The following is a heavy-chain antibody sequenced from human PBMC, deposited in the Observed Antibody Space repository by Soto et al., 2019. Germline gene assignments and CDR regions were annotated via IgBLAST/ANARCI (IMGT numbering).Heavy chain of an antibody. D-gene: IGHD3-22*01. J-gene: IGHJ5*02. V-gene: IGHV1-18*01. CDR1: GYTFTSYG. Sequence: GASVKVSCKASGYTFTSYGISWVRQAPGQGLEWMGWISAYNGNTNYAQKLQGRVTMTTDTSTSTAYMGLRSLRSDDTAVYYCARVYYYDSSGYSQNWFDPWGQGTLVTVSS. CDR3: ARVYYYDSSGYSQNWFDP. CDR2: ISAYNGNT.